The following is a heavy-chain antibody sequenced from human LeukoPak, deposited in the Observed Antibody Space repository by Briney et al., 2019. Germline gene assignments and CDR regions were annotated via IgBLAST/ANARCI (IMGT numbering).Heavy chain of an antibody. V-gene: IGHV3-48*03. CDR1: GFSFSSYE. D-gene: IGHD6-13*01. J-gene: IGHJ4*02. CDR3: ARGSSWYDRIDY. Sequence: GGSLRLSCAASGFSFSSYEMNWVRQAPGKGLEWVSYISSSGSTIYYADSVKGRFTISRDNAKNSLYLQMNSLRAEDTAVYYCARGSSWYDRIDYWGQGTLVTVSS. CDR2: ISSSGSTI.